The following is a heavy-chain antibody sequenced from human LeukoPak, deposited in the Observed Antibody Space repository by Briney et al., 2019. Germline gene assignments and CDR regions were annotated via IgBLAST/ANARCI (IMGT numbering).Heavy chain of an antibody. V-gene: IGHV3-74*01. CDR1: GFTFSRHW. CDR2: IDSDESR. CDR3: AREIGKSGISWGLDQ. Sequence: GGSLRLSCAASGFTFSRHWMHWVRQAPGKGLVWVSYIDSDESRNYADSVKSRFTISRDNDKNTVYLQMNSLRAEDTAMYFCAREIGKSGISWGLDQWGQGTLVTVSS. J-gene: IGHJ4*02. D-gene: IGHD4-23*01.